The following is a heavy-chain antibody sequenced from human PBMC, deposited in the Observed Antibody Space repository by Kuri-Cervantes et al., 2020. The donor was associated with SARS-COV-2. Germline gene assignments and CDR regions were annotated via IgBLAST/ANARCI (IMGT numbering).Heavy chain of an antibody. CDR1: GFTFSSYG. J-gene: IGHJ4*02. CDR3: AKDQGDSNGISYFDY. CDR2: ISYDGSNK. V-gene: IGHV3-30*18. D-gene: IGHD5-18*01. Sequence: GESLKISCAASGFTFSSYGMHWVRQAPGKGLEWVAVISYDGSNKYYADSVKGRFTISRDNSKNTLYLQMNSLRAEDTAVYYCAKDQGDSNGISYFDYWGQGTLVTVSS.